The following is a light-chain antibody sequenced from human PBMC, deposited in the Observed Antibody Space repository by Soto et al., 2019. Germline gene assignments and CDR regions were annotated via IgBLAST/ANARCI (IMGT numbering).Light chain of an antibody. CDR2: AAS. V-gene: IGKV1-27*01. CDR3: QKYNSAPLT. CDR1: QGISNY. Sequence: DIQMTQSPSSLSASVGARGTITGRAIQGISNYLAWYQQNPGKVPKLLIYAASTLQSGVPSRFSGSRSGTDFTLTISSLQPEDVGTYYCQKYNSAPLTFGPGTKVDIK. J-gene: IGKJ3*01.